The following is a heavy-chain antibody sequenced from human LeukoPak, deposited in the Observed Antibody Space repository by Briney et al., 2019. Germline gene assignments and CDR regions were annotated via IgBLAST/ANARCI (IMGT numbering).Heavy chain of an antibody. CDR3: ARDPHGGGLGDGFDI. CDR2: IYDSGRI. D-gene: IGHD3-16*01. CDR1: GGSIISGDYY. J-gene: IGHJ3*02. V-gene: IGHV4-30-4*01. Sequence: PSETLSLTCTVSGGSIISGDYYWRWIRQPPGKGLEWIKYIYDSGRIYYNPSLKSRVTISVDTSKNQFSLKLSSVTAADTAVYYCARDPHGGGLGDGFDIWGQGTMVTVPS.